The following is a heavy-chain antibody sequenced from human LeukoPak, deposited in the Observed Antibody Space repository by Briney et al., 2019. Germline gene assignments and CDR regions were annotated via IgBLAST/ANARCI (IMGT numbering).Heavy chain of an antibody. D-gene: IGHD6-6*01. CDR1: GGSFSGYY. J-gene: IGHJ4*02. V-gene: IGHV4-34*01. Sequence: SETLSLACGVYGGSFSGYYWSWIRQPPGKGLEWIGEINHSGSTNYNPSLKSRVTISVDTSKNQFSLKLSSVTAADTAVYYCARGRGAARAVDYWGQGTLVTVSS. CDR3: ARGRGAARAVDY. CDR2: INHSGST.